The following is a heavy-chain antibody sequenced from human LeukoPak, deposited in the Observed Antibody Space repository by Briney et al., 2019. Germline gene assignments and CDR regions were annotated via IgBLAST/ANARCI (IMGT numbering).Heavy chain of an antibody. J-gene: IGHJ4*02. CDR3: VAIAARPYYFDY. CDR1: GGSISSYY. D-gene: IGHD6-6*01. V-gene: IGHV4-4*07. CDR2: IYTSGST. Sequence: SETLSLTCTVSGGSISSYYWSWIRQPAGKGLEWIGRIYTSGSTNYNPSLKSRVTMSVDTSKNQFSLKLSSVTAADTAVYYCVAIAARPYYFDYWGQGTLVTVSS.